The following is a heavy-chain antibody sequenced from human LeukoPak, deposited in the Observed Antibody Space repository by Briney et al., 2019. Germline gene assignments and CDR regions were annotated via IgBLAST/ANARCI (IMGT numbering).Heavy chain of an antibody. CDR1: GFTFSSYA. CDR2: ISGRGDST. CDR3: AKSHYYGSGSLEY. J-gene: IGHJ4*02. V-gene: IGHV3-23*01. D-gene: IGHD3-10*01. Sequence: GGFLRLSCAASGFTFSSYAMSWVRQAPGGGLEWVSAISGRGDSTYYADSVKGRFTISRDNSKNTLYLQMNSLRAEDSAVYYCAKSHYYGSGSLEYWGQGTLVTVSS.